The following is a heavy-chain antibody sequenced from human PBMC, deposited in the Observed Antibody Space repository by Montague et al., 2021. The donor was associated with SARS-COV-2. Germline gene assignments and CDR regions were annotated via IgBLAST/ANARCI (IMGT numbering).Heavy chain of an antibody. CDR3: ARLPVYYYYYMDV. V-gene: IGHV4-34*01. Sequence: SETLSLTCAVYGGSFSGYYWSWIRQPPGKGLEWIGEINHSGITNYNPSLKSRVTISVDTSKNQFSLKLSSVTAADTAVYYCARLPVYYYYYMDVWGKGTTVTVSS. CDR1: GGSFSGYY. J-gene: IGHJ6*03. CDR2: INHSGIT.